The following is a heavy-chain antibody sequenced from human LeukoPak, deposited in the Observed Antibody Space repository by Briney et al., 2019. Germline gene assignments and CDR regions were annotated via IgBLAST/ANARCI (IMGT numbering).Heavy chain of an antibody. CDR2: IYPGDSDT. CDR3: ARHGIAAAGTGSDYYYGMDV. Sequence: GESLKISCKGSGYSFTSYWIGWVRQMPGEGLEWMGIIYPGDSDTRYSPSFQGQVTISADKSISTAYLQWSSLKASDTAMYYCARHGIAAAGTGSDYYYGMDVWGKGTTVTVSS. J-gene: IGHJ6*04. CDR1: GYSFTSYW. D-gene: IGHD6-13*01. V-gene: IGHV5-51*01.